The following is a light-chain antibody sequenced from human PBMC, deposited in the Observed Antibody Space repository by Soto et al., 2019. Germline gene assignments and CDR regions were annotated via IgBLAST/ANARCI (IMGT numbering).Light chain of an antibody. Sequence: QSALTQPASVSGSPGQSITISCTGTSSDVGGYNYVSWFQHHPGKAPKLIIYEVSYRPSGVSARFSGSKSGDTASLTISGLQAEDEADYYCPSFTNTITRYAFGTGTKVTVL. J-gene: IGLJ1*01. V-gene: IGLV2-14*01. CDR3: PSFTNTITRYA. CDR1: SSDVGGYNY. CDR2: EVS.